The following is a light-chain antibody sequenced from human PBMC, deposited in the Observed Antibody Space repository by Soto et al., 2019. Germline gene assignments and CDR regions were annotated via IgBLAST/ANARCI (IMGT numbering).Light chain of an antibody. V-gene: IGKV3-20*01. CDR3: QQYVSSPFT. CDR2: GAS. Sequence: EIVLTQSPGTLPLSPGETATLSCRARQSVSSSYLAWYQQKPGQAPMLLIYGASSRATGSPDRFSGSGSGTDFTLTITRLEPEGFEVYYSQQYVSSPFTCGQGTRLVIK. J-gene: IGKJ5*01. CDR1: QSVSSSY.